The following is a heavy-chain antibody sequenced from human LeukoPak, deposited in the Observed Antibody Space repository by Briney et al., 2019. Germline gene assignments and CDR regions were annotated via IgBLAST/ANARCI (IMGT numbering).Heavy chain of an antibody. D-gene: IGHD6-13*01. CDR2: IYTSGST. J-gene: IGHJ5*02. Sequence: SETLSLTCTVSGGSISSYYWSWIRQPAGEGLEWIGRIYTSGSTNYNPSLKSRVTMSVDTSKNQFSLKLSSVTAADTAVYYCARDSIAAAGTGFDPWGQGTLVTVSS. CDR1: GGSISSYY. CDR3: ARDSIAAAGTGFDP. V-gene: IGHV4-4*07.